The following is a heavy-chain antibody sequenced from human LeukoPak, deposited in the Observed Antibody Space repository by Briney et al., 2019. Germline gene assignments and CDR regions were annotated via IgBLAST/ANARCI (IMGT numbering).Heavy chain of an antibody. V-gene: IGHV4-61*01. Sequence: PSETLSLTCTVSGGSVSSGSYYWSWIRQPPGKGLEWIGYIYYSGSTNYNPSLKSRVTISVDTSKNQFSLKLSSVTAADTAVYYCARDGTAMASFDYWGQGTLVTVSS. CDR1: GGSVSSGSYY. CDR3: ARDGTAMASFDY. J-gene: IGHJ4*02. CDR2: IYYSGST. D-gene: IGHD5-18*01.